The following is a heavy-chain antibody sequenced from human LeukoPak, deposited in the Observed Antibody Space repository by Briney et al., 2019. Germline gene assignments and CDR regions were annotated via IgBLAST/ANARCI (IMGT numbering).Heavy chain of an antibody. Sequence: GGSLRLSCAASGFTFSSYAMHWVRQAPGKGLEGVGVISYDGSNKYYADSVKGRFTISRDNSKNTLYLQMNSLRAEDTAVYYCARDDCSSTSCYYYYGMDVWGQGTTVTVSS. D-gene: IGHD2-2*01. V-gene: IGHV3-30-3*01. CDR2: ISYDGSNK. CDR3: ARDDCSSTSCYYYYGMDV. J-gene: IGHJ6*02. CDR1: GFTFSSYA.